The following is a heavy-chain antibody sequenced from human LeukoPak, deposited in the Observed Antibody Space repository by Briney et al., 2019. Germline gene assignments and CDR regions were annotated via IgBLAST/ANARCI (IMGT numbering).Heavy chain of an antibody. CDR3: ARGGAAAGQFDY. J-gene: IGHJ4*02. D-gene: IGHD6-13*01. V-gene: IGHV4-39*01. CDR2: IYYSGST. Sequence: SETLSLTCTVSGGSISSSSYYWGWIRQPPGKGLEWIGSIYYSGSTYYNPSLKSRVTISVDTSKNQFSLKLSSVTAADTAVYYCARGGAAAGQFDYWGQGTPVTVSS. CDR1: GGSISSSSYY.